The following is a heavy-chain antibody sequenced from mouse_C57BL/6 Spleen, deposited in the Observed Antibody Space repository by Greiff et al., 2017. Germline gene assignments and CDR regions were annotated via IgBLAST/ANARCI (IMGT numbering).Heavy chain of an antibody. CDR2: INPGSGGT. Sequence: QVQLQQSGAELVRPGTSVKVSCKASGYAFTNYLIEWVKQRPGQGLEWIGVINPGSGGTNYNEKFKGKATLTADKSSSTAYMQLSSLTSEDSAVYFCARARCYDDDEEVAYWGQGTLVTVSA. CDR3: ARARCYDDDEEVAY. V-gene: IGHV1-54*01. CDR1: GYAFTNYL. J-gene: IGHJ3*01. D-gene: IGHD2-4*01.